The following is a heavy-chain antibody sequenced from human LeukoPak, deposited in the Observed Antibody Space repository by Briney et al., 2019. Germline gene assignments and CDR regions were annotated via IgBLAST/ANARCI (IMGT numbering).Heavy chain of an antibody. D-gene: IGHD4-11*01. CDR2: ISAYSGNT. CDR1: GYTFTNYG. CDR3: ARDVHDYSILPSVATIDY. V-gene: IGHV1-18*01. J-gene: IGHJ4*02. Sequence: ASVKVSCKASGYTFTNYGIAWVRQAPGQGLDWMGWISAYSGNTNYARKLQDRVTMTTDTSASTAYMGLRSLRSDDTAVYYCARDVHDYSILPSVATIDYWGQGTLVTVSS.